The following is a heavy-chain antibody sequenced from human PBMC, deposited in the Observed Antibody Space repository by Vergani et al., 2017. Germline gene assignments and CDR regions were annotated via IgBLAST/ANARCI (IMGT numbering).Heavy chain of an antibody. V-gene: IGHV1-46*03. J-gene: IGHJ4*02. D-gene: IGHD6-19*01. CDR3: AREPPLAGFCDY. CDR1: GYTFTAYY. Sequence: QVQLVQSGAELGKPGASVKISCKASGYTFTAYYIHWVRQAPEQGLEWVGVISPDGLSTSYTQKFQGRVTITRDTSTSTIYVEVTSLRSDDTAGCYCAREPPLAGFCDYWSQGTLVTVSS. CDR2: ISPDGLST.